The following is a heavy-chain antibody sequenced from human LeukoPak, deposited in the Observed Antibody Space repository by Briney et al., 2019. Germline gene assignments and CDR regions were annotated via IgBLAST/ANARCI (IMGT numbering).Heavy chain of an antibody. CDR1: GFTFSNYW. V-gene: IGHV3-74*01. CDR2: INGDGGSR. D-gene: IGHD1-26*01. Sequence: PGESLRLSCAASGFTFSNYWMHWVRQAPGEGLVWVARINGDGGSRSYADSVKGRFTISRDNAKGILYLQMNSLRAEDTAVYYCASYTYGSYGLEYWGQGTLVTVSS. CDR3: ASYTYGSYGLEY. J-gene: IGHJ4*02.